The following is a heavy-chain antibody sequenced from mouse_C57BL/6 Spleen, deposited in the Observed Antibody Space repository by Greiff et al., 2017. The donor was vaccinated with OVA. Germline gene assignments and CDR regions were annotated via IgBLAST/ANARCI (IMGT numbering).Heavy chain of an antibody. CDR1: GYTFTSYW. Sequence: QVQLQQPGAELVRPGSSVKLSCKASGYTFTSYWMHWVKQRPIQGLEWIGNIDPSDSETHYNQRFKDKATLTVDKSSSTAYMQLSSLTSEDSAVYYCARSRVAAQAWFAYWGQGTLVTVSA. CDR2: IDPSDSET. V-gene: IGHV1-52*01. J-gene: IGHJ3*01. D-gene: IGHD3-2*02. CDR3: ARSRVAAQAWFAY.